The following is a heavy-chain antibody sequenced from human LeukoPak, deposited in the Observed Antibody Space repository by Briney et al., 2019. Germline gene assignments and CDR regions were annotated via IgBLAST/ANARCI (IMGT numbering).Heavy chain of an antibody. Sequence: GASVKVSCKASGYTFTSYGISWVRQAPGQGLEWMGWISSYNGNTNYAQKFQGRVTMTTDASTSTVYMKLRSLRSDDTAVYYCARENQPDNGHFRSWFDPWCQGTLVTVSS. CDR1: GYTFTSYG. CDR3: ARENQPDNGHFRSWFDP. CDR2: ISSYNGNT. D-gene: IGHD2-8*01. V-gene: IGHV1-18*01. J-gene: IGHJ5*02.